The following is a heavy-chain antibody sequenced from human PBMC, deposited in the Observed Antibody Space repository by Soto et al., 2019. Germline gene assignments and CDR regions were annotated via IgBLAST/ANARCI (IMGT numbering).Heavy chain of an antibody. Sequence: EVQLLESGGGLVQPGGSLRLSCAASGFTFSSYAMSWVRQAPGKGLEWVSAISGSGGSTYYADSVQGRFTISRDNSKNSLYLQMNSLRAEETAVYYCAKTLYYYDNGGYQWGQGTLVTVSS. J-gene: IGHJ4*02. CDR2: ISGSGGST. CDR1: GFTFSSYA. D-gene: IGHD3-22*01. V-gene: IGHV3-23*01. CDR3: AKTLYYYDNGGYQ.